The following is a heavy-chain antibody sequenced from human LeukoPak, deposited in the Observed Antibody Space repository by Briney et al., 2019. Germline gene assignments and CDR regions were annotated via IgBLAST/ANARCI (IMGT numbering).Heavy chain of an antibody. CDR3: AKSPPWEQQLVHTFDY. V-gene: IGHV3-23*01. J-gene: IGHJ4*02. Sequence: GGSLRLSCAAPGFTFSSYAMTWVRQAPGKGLEWVSLIGSSGTSTYYADSVKGRFTISRDNSKNTLYLQMNSLRAEDTAVYYCAKSPPWEQQLVHTFDYWGQGTLVTVSS. CDR2: IGSSGTST. CDR1: GFTFSSYA. D-gene: IGHD6-13*01.